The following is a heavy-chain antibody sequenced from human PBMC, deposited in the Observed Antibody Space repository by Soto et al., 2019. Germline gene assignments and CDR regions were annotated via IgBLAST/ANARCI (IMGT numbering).Heavy chain of an antibody. J-gene: IGHJ6*02. D-gene: IGHD3-22*01. Sequence: GGSLRLSCTPPGFIFSDYSMNWVRLAPGKGLEWISYITTTSSTMYYADSVKGRFTISRDNAKNSLYLQMNSLRDEDTAVYYCARDSSGRQYYGMDVWGQGTTVTVSS. V-gene: IGHV3-48*02. CDR2: ITTTSSTM. CDR3: ARDSSGRQYYGMDV. CDR1: GFIFSDYS.